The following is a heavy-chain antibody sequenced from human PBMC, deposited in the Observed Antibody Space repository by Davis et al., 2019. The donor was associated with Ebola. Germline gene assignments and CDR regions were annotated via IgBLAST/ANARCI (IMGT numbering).Heavy chain of an antibody. D-gene: IGHD1-20*01. CDR3: ARPSITGTADAFDI. CDR2: IYPGDSDT. V-gene: IGHV5-51*01. CDR1: GYTFTTYW. J-gene: IGHJ3*02. Sequence: GESPKTSCKGSGYTFTTYWIARVRQMPGKGLEWMGIIYPGDSDTRYSPSFQGQVTISADKSISTAYLQWSSLKASDTAMYYCARPSITGTADAFDIWGQGTMVTVSS.